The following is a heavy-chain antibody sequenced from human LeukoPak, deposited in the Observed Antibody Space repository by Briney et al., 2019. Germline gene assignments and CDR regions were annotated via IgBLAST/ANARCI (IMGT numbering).Heavy chain of an antibody. J-gene: IGHJ4*01. V-gene: IGHV1-8*01. CDR3: ASAALVNTNWYYFDY. D-gene: IGHD1-1*01. CDR2: MNPNSGNT. Sequence: ASVKVSCKASGYTFISYDINWVRQATGQGLEWMGWMNPNSGNTGYAQKFQGRVTMTRNTSISTAYMELSSLRSEDTAVYYCASAALVNTNWYYFDYWGQEPWSPSPQ. CDR1: GYTFISYD.